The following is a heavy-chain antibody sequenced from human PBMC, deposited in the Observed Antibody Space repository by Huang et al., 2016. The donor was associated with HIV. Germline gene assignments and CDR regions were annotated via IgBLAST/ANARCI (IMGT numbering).Heavy chain of an antibody. CDR3: ARRGDYNPFPCYYDHMDV. V-gene: IGHV4-59*11. D-gene: IGHD4-17*01. CDR2: SSDSGRT. Sequence: QVQLQESGPGLVKPSETLSLTCTVSGGSISTHNWGWIRQPPGKGLEWIGSSSDSGRTNYNPSLNSLVTISKDTSKNQFSLEQNSGTAADTAVYYCARRGDYNPFPCYYDHMDVWGKGTTVTVSS. J-gene: IGHJ6*03. CDR1: GGSISTHN.